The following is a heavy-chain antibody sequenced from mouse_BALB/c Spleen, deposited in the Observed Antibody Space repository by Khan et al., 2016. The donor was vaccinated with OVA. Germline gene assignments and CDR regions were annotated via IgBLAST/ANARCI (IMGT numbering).Heavy chain of an antibody. CDR3: ARRGAARATCDYFDY. Sequence: VELVESGAELVRPGTSVKMSCKAAGYTFTNYWIGWVKQRPGHGLEWIGDTYPGGGYTNYNEKFKGKATLTADTSSSTAYMQLSGLTSEDSAIYYCARRGAARATCDYFDYWGQGTTLTVSS. CDR1: GYTFTNYW. CDR2: TYPGGGYT. J-gene: IGHJ2*01. V-gene: IGHV1-63*02. D-gene: IGHD3-1*01.